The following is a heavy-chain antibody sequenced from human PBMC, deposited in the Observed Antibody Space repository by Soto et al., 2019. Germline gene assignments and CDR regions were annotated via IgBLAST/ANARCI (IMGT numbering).Heavy chain of an antibody. D-gene: IGHD6-19*01. Sequence: VPLVESGGGLVQPGGSPRLSCAASGFSFRRHSFNWVRQAPGQGLEWVAYISSRSSLLLYADSVRGRFVISRDNALNSLYLQMNSPRDEDTAIYYCARERGEYDSGWYIDRWGQGTPVTVSS. CDR3: ARERGEYDSGWYIDR. J-gene: IGHJ5*02. CDR2: ISSRSSLL. CDR1: GFSFRRHS. V-gene: IGHV3-48*02.